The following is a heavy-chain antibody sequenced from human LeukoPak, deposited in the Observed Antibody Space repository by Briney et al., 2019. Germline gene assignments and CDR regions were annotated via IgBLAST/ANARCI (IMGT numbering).Heavy chain of an antibody. CDR2: INAGNGNT. Sequence: GASVKVSCKASGYTFTSYAMHWVRQAPGQRLEWMGWINAGNGNTKYSQKFQGRVTITRDTSASTAYMELSSLRSEDTAVYYCARSTAYCGGDCYSLAGYWGQGTLVTVSS. CDR1: GYTFTSYA. CDR3: ARSTAYCGGDCYSLAGY. J-gene: IGHJ4*02. V-gene: IGHV1-3*01. D-gene: IGHD2-21*02.